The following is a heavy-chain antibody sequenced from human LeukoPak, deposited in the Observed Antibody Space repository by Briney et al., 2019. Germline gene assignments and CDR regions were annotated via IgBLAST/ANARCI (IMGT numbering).Heavy chain of an antibody. V-gene: IGHV4-61*02. CDR3: ARGGRFGDFDY. CDR1: GGSISSGSYY. J-gene: IGHJ4*02. D-gene: IGHD3-10*01. CDR2: IYTIGST. Sequence: PSETLSLTCTVSGGSISSGSYYWSWIRQPAGKGLEWIGRIYTIGSTNYNPSLKSRVTISVDTSKNQFSLKLSSVTAADTAVYYCARGGRFGDFDYWGQGTLVTVSS.